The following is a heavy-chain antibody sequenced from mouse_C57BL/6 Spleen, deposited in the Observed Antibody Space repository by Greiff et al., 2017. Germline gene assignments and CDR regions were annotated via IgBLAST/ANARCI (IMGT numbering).Heavy chain of an antibody. V-gene: IGHV1-61*01. D-gene: IGHD4-1*01. Sequence: QVQLQQPGAELVRPGSSVKLSCKASGYTFTSYWMDWVKQRPGLGLEWIGNIYPSDSETHYNQTFKDKATLTVDKSSSTAYMQLSSLTSEDSAVYYCARREANFYWYFDVWGTGTTVTVSS. CDR3: ARREANFYWYFDV. CDR2: IYPSDSET. CDR1: GYTFTSYW. J-gene: IGHJ1*03.